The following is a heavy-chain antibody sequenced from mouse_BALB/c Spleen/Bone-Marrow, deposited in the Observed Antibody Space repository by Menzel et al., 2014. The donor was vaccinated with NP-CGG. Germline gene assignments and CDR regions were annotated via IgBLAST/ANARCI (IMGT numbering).Heavy chain of an antibody. Sequence: EVQLQQSGAELVRSGASVNLSCTASGFNIKDYYIHWVNQRPEQGLEWIGWIDPENGDTEYAPKFQGKATMTADTSSNTAYLQLSSLTSEDTDVYYCNAVGGNYTYAMDYWGQGTSVTVSS. V-gene: IGHV14-4*02. CDR2: IDPENGDT. J-gene: IGHJ4*01. CDR3: NAVGGNYTYAMDY. D-gene: IGHD1-1*02. CDR1: GFNIKDYY.